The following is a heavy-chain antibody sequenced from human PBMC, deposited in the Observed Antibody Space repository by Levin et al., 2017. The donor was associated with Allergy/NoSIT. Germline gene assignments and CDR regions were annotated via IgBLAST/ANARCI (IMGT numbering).Heavy chain of an antibody. V-gene: IGHV3-20*04. CDR2: INWNGGST. Sequence: TGGSLRLSCAASGFTFDDYGMSWVRQAPGKGLEWVSGINWNGGSTGYADSVKGRFTISRDNAKNSLYLQMNSLRAEDTALYYCARDVGGGSWRLWYYFDYWGQGTLVTVSS. CDR3: ARDVGGGSWRLWYYFDY. D-gene: IGHD2-15*01. J-gene: IGHJ4*02. CDR1: GFTFDDYG.